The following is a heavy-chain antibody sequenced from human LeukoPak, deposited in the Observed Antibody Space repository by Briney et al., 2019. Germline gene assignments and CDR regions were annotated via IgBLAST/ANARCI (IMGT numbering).Heavy chain of an antibody. J-gene: IGHJ5*02. Sequence: GGSLGLSCAASGFTFSDYYMNWIRQAPGKGLEWISYISGSGNTIYQADSVKGRFTISRDNAKNSLLLQMNSLRADDTAVYYCARDLEQQMVLGRFDPWGQGTLVIVSS. D-gene: IGHD6-13*01. CDR2: ISGSGNTI. CDR1: GFTFSDYY. V-gene: IGHV3-11*01. CDR3: ARDLEQQMVLGRFDP.